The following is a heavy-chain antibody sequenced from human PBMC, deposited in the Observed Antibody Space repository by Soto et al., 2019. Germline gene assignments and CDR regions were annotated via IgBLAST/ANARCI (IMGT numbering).Heavy chain of an antibody. CDR2: ISAYNGNT. J-gene: IGHJ3*02. D-gene: IGHD2-2*01. V-gene: IGHV1-18*01. CDR1: GYTFTSYG. CDR3: ASPTYFSSTSCPRWGAFDI. Sequence: QVQLVQSGAEVKKPGASVKVSCKASGYTFTSYGISWVRQAPGQGLEWMGWISAYNGNTNYAHKLQGRVTMTTETSTSTAYMELRSLRSDDTAVYYCASPTYFSSTSCPRWGAFDIWGQGTMVTVSS.